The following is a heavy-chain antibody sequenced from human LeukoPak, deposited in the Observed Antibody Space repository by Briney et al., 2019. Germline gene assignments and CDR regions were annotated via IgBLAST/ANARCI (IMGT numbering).Heavy chain of an antibody. Sequence: GGSLRLSCAGSGFTFTTYWMSWVRQAPGKGLEWVANINQDGTEKHYVDTVKGRFTISRDNAKNTLYLQMNSLRAEDTAVYYCARGGPAAGRFDYWGQGTLVTVSS. J-gene: IGHJ4*02. V-gene: IGHV3-7*01. D-gene: IGHD6-13*01. CDR1: GFTFTTYW. CDR2: INQDGTEK. CDR3: ARGGPAAGRFDY.